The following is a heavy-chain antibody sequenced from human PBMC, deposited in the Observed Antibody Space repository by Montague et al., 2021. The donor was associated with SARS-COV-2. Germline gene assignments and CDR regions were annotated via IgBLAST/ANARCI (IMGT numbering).Heavy chain of an antibody. CDR2: INHRGTS. V-gene: IGHV4-34*01. CDR1: GGSFSDYF. Sequence: SETLSLTCAVYGGSFSDYFWTWIRQPPGKGLEWIGEINHRGTSNYNPSLKSPVSISVDTSKNQFSLYLGSVTAADTAAYYCARGRQHFNMIVVVMTGGEYCFDYWGQGTLVTVSS. D-gene: IGHD3-22*01. J-gene: IGHJ4*02. CDR3: ARGRQHFNMIVVVMTGGEYCFDY.